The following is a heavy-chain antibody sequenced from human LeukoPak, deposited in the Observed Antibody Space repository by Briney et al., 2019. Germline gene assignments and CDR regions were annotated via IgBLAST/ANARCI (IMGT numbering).Heavy chain of an antibody. D-gene: IGHD2-21*02. V-gene: IGHV3-7*03. J-gene: IGHJ6*04. Sequence: PGGSLRLSCAASGFTFSSYWMTWVRQAPGKGLEWVANIKQDGIEKYYVDSVKGRFTTSRDNAENSMYLQMNSLRAEDTAVYFCARALGVTPPYYFSYGMDVWGKGATVTVSS. CDR2: IKQDGIEK. CDR1: GFTFSSYW. CDR3: ARALGVTPPYYFSYGMDV.